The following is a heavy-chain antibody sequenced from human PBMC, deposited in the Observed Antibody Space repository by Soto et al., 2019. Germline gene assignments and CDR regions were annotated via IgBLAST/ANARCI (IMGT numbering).Heavy chain of an antibody. D-gene: IGHD3-3*01. CDR3: ARGGGVGVAGSAAFDM. V-gene: IGHV1-2*02. Sequence: QLHLVQSGAVVKKPGASVTVSCSASGYPVTAYYMHWVRQAPGRGLEWMGGINPATGAAKYTQTFQGRVTMTRATATSTGFMDLSGLTSEDTAVFYCARGGGVGVAGSAAFDMWGQGTLVTVSS. CDR2: INPATGAA. J-gene: IGHJ3*02. CDR1: GYPVTAYY.